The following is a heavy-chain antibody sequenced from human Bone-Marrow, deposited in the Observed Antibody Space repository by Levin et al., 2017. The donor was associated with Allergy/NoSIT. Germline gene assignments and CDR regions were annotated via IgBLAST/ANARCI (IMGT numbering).Heavy chain of an antibody. Sequence: SETLSLTCAVYGGSFSGYYWSWIRQPPGKGLEWIGEINHSGSTNYNPSLKSRVTISVDTSKNQFSLKLSSVTAADTAVYYCARYNNNWNDYWGQGTLVTVSS. CDR1: GGSFSGYY. CDR3: ARYNNNWNDY. V-gene: IGHV4-34*01. J-gene: IGHJ4*02. CDR2: INHSGST. D-gene: IGHD1-20*01.